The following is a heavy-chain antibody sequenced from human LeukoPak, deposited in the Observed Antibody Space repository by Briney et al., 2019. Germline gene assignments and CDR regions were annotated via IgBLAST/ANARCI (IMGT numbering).Heavy chain of an antibody. CDR1: GFTFSSYS. V-gene: IGHV3-21*01. Sequence: PGGSLRLSCAASGFTFSSYSMNWVRQAPGKGLEWVSSISSSSSYIYYAGSVKGRFTISRDNAKNSLYLQMNSLRAEDTAVYYCARMLSYYGSGSYYYYYYMDVWGKGTTVTISS. J-gene: IGHJ6*03. D-gene: IGHD3-10*01. CDR3: ARMLSYYGSGSYYYYYYMDV. CDR2: ISSSSSYI.